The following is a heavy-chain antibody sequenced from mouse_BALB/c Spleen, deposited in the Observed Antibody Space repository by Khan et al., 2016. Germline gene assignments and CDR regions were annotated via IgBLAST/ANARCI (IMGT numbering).Heavy chain of an antibody. CDR1: GDSITSGH. CDR3: ATLDYYGSGFAY. CDR2: ISHSGDA. D-gene: IGHD1-2*01. J-gene: IGHJ3*01. Sequence: EVKLEESGPSLAKPSQTLSPTCSVTGDSITSGHWNWIRKHFGNKFDFMGYISHSGDAYYNPSLKSRISITRDTSKNQYYLQLISVTTEDTATYYCATLDYYGSGFAYWGQGTLVTVSA. V-gene: IGHV3-8*02.